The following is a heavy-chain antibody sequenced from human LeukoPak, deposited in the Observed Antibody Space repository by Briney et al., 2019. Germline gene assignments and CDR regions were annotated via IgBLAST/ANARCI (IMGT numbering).Heavy chain of an antibody. Sequence: SGGSLRLSCAASGFTFSSYWMHWVRQAPGKGLEWVSSISSSSSYIYYADSVKGRFTISRDNAKNSLYLQMNSLRAEDTAVYYCARVRSPRVSSGYHYITDAFDIWGQGTMVTVSS. CDR3: ARVRSPRVSSGYHYITDAFDI. V-gene: IGHV3-21*01. D-gene: IGHD3-22*01. CDR2: ISSSSSYI. CDR1: GFTFSSYW. J-gene: IGHJ3*02.